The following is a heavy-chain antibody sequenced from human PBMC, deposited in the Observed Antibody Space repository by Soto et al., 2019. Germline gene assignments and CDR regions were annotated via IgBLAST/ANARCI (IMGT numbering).Heavy chain of an antibody. V-gene: IGHV3-9*01. Sequence: EVQLEESGGALVRPGRSLRLSCAASGFTLDDYAMHWVRQALGKGLEWVSSISWNGGNIGYADSVKGRFTTSRDNAKNSLYLQMNSLRPEDTALYYCVRSKGGYSYGTPFDYWGQGTLVTVSS. CDR3: VRSKGGYSYGTPFDY. CDR1: GFTLDDYA. CDR2: ISWNGGNI. J-gene: IGHJ4*02. D-gene: IGHD5-18*01.